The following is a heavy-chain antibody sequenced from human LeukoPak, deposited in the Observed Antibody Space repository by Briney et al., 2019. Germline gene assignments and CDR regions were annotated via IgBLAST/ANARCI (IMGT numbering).Heavy chain of an antibody. CDR2: IIPILGIA. D-gene: IGHD6-13*01. J-gene: IGHJ4*02. V-gene: IGHV1-69*04. Sequence: SVKVSCKASGGTFSSYAISWVRQAPGQGLEWMGRIIPILGIANYAQKFQGRVTITADKSTSTVYMELSSLRSEDTAVYYCARDGDIAAAGLAYWGQGTLVTVSS. CDR3: ARDGDIAAAGLAY. CDR1: GGTFSSYA.